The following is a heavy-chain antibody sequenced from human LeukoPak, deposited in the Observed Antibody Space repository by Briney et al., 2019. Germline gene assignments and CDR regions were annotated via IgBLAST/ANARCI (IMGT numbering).Heavy chain of an antibody. J-gene: IGHJ4*01. CDR1: GGSISSGGYY. V-gene: IGHV4-31*03. D-gene: IGHD3-10*01. CDR3: ASGDYGAGSPVMRY. Sequence: PSQTLSLTCTVSGGSISSGGYYWSWIRQHPGKGLEWIGYISYSGSTYYNPSLKSRVTISADTSKNQFSLKLNSVTAADTAVYYCASGDYGAGSPVMRYWGHGTLVIVSS. CDR2: ISYSGST.